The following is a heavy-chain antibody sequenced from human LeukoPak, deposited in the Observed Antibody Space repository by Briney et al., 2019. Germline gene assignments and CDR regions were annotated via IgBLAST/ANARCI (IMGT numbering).Heavy chain of an antibody. D-gene: IGHD5-18*01. CDR3: AKDTGDGYSYGPGDY. V-gene: IGHV3-43D*03. CDR2: LSWDGGST. CDR1: GLTFDDYA. Sequence: GGSLRLSCAASGLTFDDYAMHWVRQAPGKGLEWVSLLSWDGGSTYYADSVKGQFTISRDNSKNSLYLQMNSLRAEDTALYYCAKDTGDGYSYGPGDYWGQGTLVTVSS. J-gene: IGHJ4*02.